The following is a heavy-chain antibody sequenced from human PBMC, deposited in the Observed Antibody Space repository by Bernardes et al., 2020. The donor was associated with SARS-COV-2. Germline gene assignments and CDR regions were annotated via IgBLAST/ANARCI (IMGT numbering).Heavy chain of an antibody. CDR2: ISDDGATT. Sequence: GGSLRLSCAASGFTLSNYCLHWVRQVPGKGLVWVSRISDDGATTTYADSVKGRFTISRDKAKNTMSLQMNSLRVEDTAVYYCGKRAVSGNNWYFDLWGRGTLVTVSS. CDR3: GKRAVSGNNWYFDL. D-gene: IGHD6-19*01. V-gene: IGHV3-74*01. CDR1: GFTLSNYC. J-gene: IGHJ2*01.